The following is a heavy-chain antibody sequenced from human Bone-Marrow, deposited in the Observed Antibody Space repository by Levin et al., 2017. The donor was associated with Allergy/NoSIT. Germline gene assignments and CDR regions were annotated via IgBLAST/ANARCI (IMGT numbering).Heavy chain of an antibody. V-gene: IGHV5-51*01. CDR2: IYPGDSTT. Sequence: PGGSLRLSCKGSGYSFSNDWIGWVRQMPGKGLEWVGIIYPGDSTTRYSPSFQGQVTISVDKSISTAHLQWSSLKASDTAMYFCARVSWGQADYWGQGTLVTVSS. CDR1: GYSFSNDW. D-gene: IGHD3-16*01. CDR3: ARVSWGQADY. J-gene: IGHJ4*02.